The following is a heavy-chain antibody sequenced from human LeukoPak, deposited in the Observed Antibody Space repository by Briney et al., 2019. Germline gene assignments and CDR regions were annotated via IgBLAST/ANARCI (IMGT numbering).Heavy chain of an antibody. CDR1: GFTFSSYS. CDR2: ISSSSSTI. CDR3: ARGPVLLWFGELFAAAHYGMDV. J-gene: IGHJ6*02. V-gene: IGHV3-48*02. Sequence: PGGSLRLSCAASGFTFSSYSMNWVRQAPGKGLEWVSYISSSSSTIYYADSVKGRFTISRDNAKNSLYLQMNSLRDEDTAVYYCARGPVLLWFGELFAAAHYGMDVWGQGTTVTVSS. D-gene: IGHD3-10*01.